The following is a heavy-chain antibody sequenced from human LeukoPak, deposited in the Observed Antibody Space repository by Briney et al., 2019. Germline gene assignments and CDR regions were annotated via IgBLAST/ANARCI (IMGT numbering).Heavy chain of an antibody. Sequence: GGSLRLSCAASGFTFSSYAMSWVRQAPGKGLEWVSGISGTGSSTNYADSVKGRFTISRDNSKNRLYLQMNSLKTEDTAVYYCTRYNVGFESWGQGTLVTVSS. CDR3: TRYNVGFES. CDR2: ISGTGSST. D-gene: IGHD1-1*01. J-gene: IGHJ4*02. CDR1: GFTFSSYA. V-gene: IGHV3-23*01.